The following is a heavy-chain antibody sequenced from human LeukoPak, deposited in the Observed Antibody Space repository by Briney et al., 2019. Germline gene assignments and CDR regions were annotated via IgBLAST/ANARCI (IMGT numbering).Heavy chain of an antibody. D-gene: IGHD5-18*01. J-gene: IGHJ4*02. Sequence: PGGSLRLSCAASGFTFGSYEMNWVRQAPGKGQEWVSYISSSGSTIYYADSVKGRFTISRDNAKNSLYLQMNSLRAEDTAVYYCARDSVSYGAGFTFDYWGQGTLVTVSS. CDR3: ARDSVSYGAGFTFDY. CDR2: ISSSGSTI. V-gene: IGHV3-48*03. CDR1: GFTFGSYE.